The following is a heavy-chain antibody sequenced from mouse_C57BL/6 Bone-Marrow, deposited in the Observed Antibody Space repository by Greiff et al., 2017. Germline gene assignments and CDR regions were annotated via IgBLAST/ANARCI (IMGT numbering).Heavy chain of an antibody. CDR1: GYTFTSYW. V-gene: IGHV1-55*01. CDR2: LYPGSGST. CDR3: ELLPDY. J-gene: IGHJ2*01. D-gene: IGHD1-1*01. Sequence: QVQLQQPGAELVKPGASVKMSCKASGYTFTSYWITWVKQRPGQGLEWIGDLYPGSGSTNSNEKFKSKATLPVATSSSTAYMQLSSLTSEDSAVYYCELLPDYWGQGTTLTVSS.